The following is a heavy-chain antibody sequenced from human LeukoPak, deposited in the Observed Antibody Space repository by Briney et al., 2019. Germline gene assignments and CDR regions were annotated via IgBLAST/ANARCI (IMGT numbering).Heavy chain of an antibody. CDR1: GGSISSYY. D-gene: IGHD1-1*01. CDR2: IYYSGST. Sequence: SETLSLTCTVSGGSISSYYWSWIRQPPGKGLEWIGYIYYSGSTNYNPSLKSRVTISVDTSKNQFSLKLSSVPAADTAVYYCARDLGFWNPRGAFDIWGQGTMVTVSS. J-gene: IGHJ3*02. CDR3: ARDLGFWNPRGAFDI. V-gene: IGHV4-59*01.